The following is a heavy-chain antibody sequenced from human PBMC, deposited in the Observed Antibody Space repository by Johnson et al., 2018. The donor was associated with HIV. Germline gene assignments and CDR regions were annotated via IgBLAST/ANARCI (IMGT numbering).Heavy chain of an antibody. CDR1: GFTLSIYG. CDR2: IRYDGSNK. CDR3: AKSAPGYDSSGYRNAFDI. Sequence: VQLVESGGGVVQPGGSLRLSCAASGFTLSIYGMHWVRQAPGKGLEWVAFIRYDGSNKYYADSVKGRFTISRDNSKNTLYLQMNSLRAEDTAVYYCAKSAPGYDSSGYRNAFDIWGQGTMVTVSS. J-gene: IGHJ3*02. V-gene: IGHV3-30*02. D-gene: IGHD3-22*01.